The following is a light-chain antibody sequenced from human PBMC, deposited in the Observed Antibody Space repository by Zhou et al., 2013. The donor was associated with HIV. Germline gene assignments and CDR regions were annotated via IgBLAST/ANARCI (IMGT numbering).Light chain of an antibody. J-gene: IGKJ2*01. Sequence: EIVMTQSPATLSVSPGERATLSCRASQSVSSSYLAWYQQKPGQAPRLLIYGASSRATGIPDRFSGSGSGTDFALTISRLEPEDSAVYYCQQYGGSYTFGLGDQAGDQT. V-gene: IGKV3-20*01. CDR3: QQYGGSYT. CDR2: GAS. CDR1: QSVSSSY.